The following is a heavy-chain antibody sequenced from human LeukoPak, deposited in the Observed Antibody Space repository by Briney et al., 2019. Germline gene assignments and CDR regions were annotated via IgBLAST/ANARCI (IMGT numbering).Heavy chain of an antibody. Sequence: ASVNVACKASAYTLTGYYMHWVRQAPGQSLEWMGWINPNSGHTKYAQKCQGRVTMTRDTSISTASMELRRLRSDDTAVYYCARGNDGYNLDYWGQGTLVTVSS. CDR1: AYTLTGYY. J-gene: IGHJ4*02. CDR2: INPNSGHT. CDR3: ARGNDGYNLDY. V-gene: IGHV1-2*02. D-gene: IGHD5-24*01.